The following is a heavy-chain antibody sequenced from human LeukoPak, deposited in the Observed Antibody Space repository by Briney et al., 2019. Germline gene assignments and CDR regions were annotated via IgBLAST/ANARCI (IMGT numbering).Heavy chain of an antibody. Sequence: SVTLSLTCDVSGGSISTTNWWTWVRQPPGGGLEWIGEVHLNGRTHYSPSLESRVTTSVDMSENHVSLQLTSVTAADTAVYYCAREGGFYRPLDYSGPGTLVIVSA. V-gene: IGHV4-4*02. CDR3: AREGGFYRPLDY. CDR1: GGSISTTNW. D-gene: IGHD2/OR15-2a*01. J-gene: IGHJ4*02. CDR2: VHLNGRT.